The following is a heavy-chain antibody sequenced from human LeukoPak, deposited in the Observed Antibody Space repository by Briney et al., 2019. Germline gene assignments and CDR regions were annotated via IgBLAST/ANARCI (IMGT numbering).Heavy chain of an antibody. CDR3: AREGNYYGSGTYYGDAFDI. J-gene: IGHJ3*02. CDR1: GGSITRYY. D-gene: IGHD3-10*01. Sequence: PSETLSLTRTVSGGSITRYYWSWIRQPPGKGLEWIGFIYYSGSTNYNPSLRSRVTISVDTSKNQFSLKLSSVTAADAAVYYCAREGNYYGSGTYYGDAFDIWGQGSKVIVSS. CDR2: IYYSGST. V-gene: IGHV4-59*01.